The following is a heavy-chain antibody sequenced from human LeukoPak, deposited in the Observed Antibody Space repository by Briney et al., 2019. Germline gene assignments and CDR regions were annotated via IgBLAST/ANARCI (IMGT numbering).Heavy chain of an antibody. CDR3: ARGSVYSSSSVFPPFDY. J-gene: IGHJ4*02. V-gene: IGHV4-38-2*02. D-gene: IGHD6-6*01. CDR2: IYHSGSS. Sequence: AETLSLTCTVSNYSISSGDYWGWIRQPPGKGLEWIGNIYHSGSSYYNPSLKSRVTISVDTSKNQFSLKLSSVTAADTAVYLCARGSVYSSSSVFPPFDYWGQGTLVTVSS. CDR1: NYSISSGDY.